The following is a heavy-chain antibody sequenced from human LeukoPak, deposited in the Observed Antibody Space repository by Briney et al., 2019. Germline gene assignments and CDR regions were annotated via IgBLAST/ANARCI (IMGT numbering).Heavy chain of an antibody. CDR1: GGTFSSYA. CDR2: IIPILGIA. D-gene: IGHD3-10*01. Sequence: ASVKVSCKASGGTFSSYAISWVRQAPGQGLEWMGRIIPILGIANYAQKFQGRVTITADKSTSTAYMELSSLRSEDTAVYYCATTMVRGVMDYWGQGTLVTVSS. V-gene: IGHV1-69*04. J-gene: IGHJ4*02. CDR3: ATTMVRGVMDY.